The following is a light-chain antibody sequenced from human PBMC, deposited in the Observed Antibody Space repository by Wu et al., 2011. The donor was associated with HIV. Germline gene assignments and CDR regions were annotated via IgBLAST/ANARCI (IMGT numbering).Light chain of an antibody. CDR3: QQYGSSLT. Sequence: EIAMTQSPATLSVSPGERATLSCRASQSAGRKLAWYQQKPGQAPRLLIYEASTRATGIPARFSGSGSGTDFTLTISRLEPEDFAVYYCQQYGSSLTFGGGTKVEIK. CDR1: QSAGRK. J-gene: IGKJ4*01. V-gene: IGKV3-15*01. CDR2: EAS.